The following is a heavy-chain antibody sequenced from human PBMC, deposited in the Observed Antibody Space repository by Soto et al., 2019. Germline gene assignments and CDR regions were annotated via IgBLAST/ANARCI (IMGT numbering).Heavy chain of an antibody. V-gene: IGHV3-53*01. CDR3: ARVGMSSGWYFDY. CDR2: IYSDGST. Sequence: GGSLRLSCAASGFTVSSNYMSWVRQAPGKGLEWVSVIYSDGSTYYADSVKGRFTISRDNSENTLYLQMNSLRAEDTAVYYCARVGMSSGWYFDYWGQGTLVTVSS. CDR1: GFTVSSNY. J-gene: IGHJ4*01. D-gene: IGHD6-19*01.